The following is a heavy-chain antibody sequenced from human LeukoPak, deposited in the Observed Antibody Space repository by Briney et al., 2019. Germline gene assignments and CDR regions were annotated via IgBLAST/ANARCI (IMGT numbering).Heavy chain of an antibody. V-gene: IGHV3-30*04. D-gene: IGHD1-26*01. CDR3: AKDLPVGATRVYFDY. J-gene: IGHJ4*02. Sequence: PGGSLRLSCVVSGLTFSSYAFHWVRQAPGKGLDWVAIMSYDGSQTYYADSVKGRFTISRDNSKNTLYLHLNSLRAEDTAVYYCAKDLPVGATRVYFDYWGQGTLVTVSS. CDR1: GLTFSSYA. CDR2: MSYDGSQT.